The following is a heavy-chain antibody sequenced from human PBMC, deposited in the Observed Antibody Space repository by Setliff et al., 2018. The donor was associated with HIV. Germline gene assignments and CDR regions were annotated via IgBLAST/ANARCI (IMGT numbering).Heavy chain of an antibody. CDR2: VYYSGIT. Sequence: SETLSLTCAVSGYSISNGYYWAWIRQPPGKGLEWIGYVYYSGITNYNASLRGRVTMSVDPSKNQFSLKLNSVTAADTAIYYCARGNYDTSDYYTNFYYYYMDVWGKGTAVTVSS. D-gene: IGHD3-22*01. V-gene: IGHV4-61*01. J-gene: IGHJ6*03. CDR3: ARGNYDTSDYYTNFYYYYMDV. CDR1: GYSISNGYY.